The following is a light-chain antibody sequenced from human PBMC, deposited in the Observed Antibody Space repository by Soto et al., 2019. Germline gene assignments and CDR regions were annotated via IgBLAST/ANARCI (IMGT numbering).Light chain of an antibody. Sequence: DIQMTQSPSSLSASVGDRVTITCQASQDSSNHLHWYQQKPGKATELLIYDASNLETGVPSRFSGSGSGADFTFTISSLQPDDIATYYCQQYVHKITFGGGTKVEIK. CDR3: QQYVHKIT. CDR1: QDSSNH. CDR2: DAS. J-gene: IGKJ4*01. V-gene: IGKV1-33*01.